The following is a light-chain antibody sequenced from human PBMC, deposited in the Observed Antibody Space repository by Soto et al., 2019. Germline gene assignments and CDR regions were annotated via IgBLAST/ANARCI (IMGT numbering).Light chain of an antibody. J-gene: IGKJ4*01. CDR2: KAS. CDR1: QSISNW. V-gene: IGKV1-5*03. Sequence: DIQMTQSPSTLSAFVGDRVTITCRASQSISNWLAWYQQKPGKAPKLLIYKASSLESGVPSSFSGSGSGTAFTLTIRRLQPDDSATYYCQQYNSYSLTFGGGTKVEI. CDR3: QQYNSYSLT.